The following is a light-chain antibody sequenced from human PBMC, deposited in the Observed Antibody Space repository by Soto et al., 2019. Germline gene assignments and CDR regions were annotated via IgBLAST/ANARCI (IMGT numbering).Light chain of an antibody. V-gene: IGKV3-20*01. Sequence: EIGLTQSPGTLSLSPGERATLSCRSSQSVSSSYLAWYQQKPGQAPRLLIYGASSRATGIPDRFSGSGSGTGFKFSISRLEPEAWAVDECQPDENSPPNTFGHGPRLEI. CDR2: GAS. CDR1: QSVSSSY. J-gene: IGKJ5*01. CDR3: QPDENSPPNT.